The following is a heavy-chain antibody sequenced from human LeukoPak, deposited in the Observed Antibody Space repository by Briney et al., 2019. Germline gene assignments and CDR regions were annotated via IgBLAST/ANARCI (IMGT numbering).Heavy chain of an antibody. V-gene: IGHV7-4-1*02. Sequence: ASVTVSCTASGYTFTSYAMNWGRQAPGQGLEWMGWINTNTGNPTYAQGFTGRFVFSLDTSVSTAYLQISSLKAEDTAVYYCATYCSSTSCYGMDVWGQGTTVTVSS. J-gene: IGHJ6*02. CDR3: ATYCSSTSCYGMDV. CDR1: GYTFTSYA. CDR2: INTNTGNP. D-gene: IGHD2-2*01.